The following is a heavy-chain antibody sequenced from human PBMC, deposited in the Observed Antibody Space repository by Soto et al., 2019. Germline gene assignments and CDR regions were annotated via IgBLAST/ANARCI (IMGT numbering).Heavy chain of an antibody. CDR1: GGSISRGDYN. V-gene: IGHV4-30-4*02. CDR3: ARDEMGRGARGWYYHGMDA. D-gene: IGHD3-10*01. Sequence: SETLSLTCTVSGGSISRGDYNWSWIRQPPGKGLEWMGYIYYSGSSYYNPSLRSRVTISVDTSKNQFALNLSSVTAANTAVYDCARDEMGRGARGWYYHGMDAWGQGTTVTVSS. CDR2: IYYSGSS. J-gene: IGHJ6*02.